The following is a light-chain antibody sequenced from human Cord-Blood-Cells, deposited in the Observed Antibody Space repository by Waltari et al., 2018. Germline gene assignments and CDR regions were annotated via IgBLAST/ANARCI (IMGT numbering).Light chain of an antibody. CDR1: SSAVGIFNL. CDR2: EGS. CDR3: CSYAGSSTWV. J-gene: IGLJ3*02. V-gene: IGLV2-23*01. Sequence: QSALTQPASVFGSPGQSTTTSCTGTSSAVGIFNLVPWYQQHPGKAPKLMIYEGSKRPSGVSNRFSGSKSGNTASLTISGLQAEDEADYYCCSYAGSSTWVFGGGTKLTVL.